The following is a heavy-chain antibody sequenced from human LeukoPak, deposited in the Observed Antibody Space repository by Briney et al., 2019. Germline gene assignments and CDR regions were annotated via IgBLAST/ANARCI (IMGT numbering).Heavy chain of an antibody. CDR2: IWYDGSNK. Sequence: PGRSLRLSCAASGFTFSSYGMHWVRQAPGKGLEWVGFIWYDGSNKYYVDYVKGRFTLSRDNSYSTLHLQMNSLRAEDTAVYYCARDDTAMAQGPFAFDYWGQGTLVTVSS. D-gene: IGHD5-18*01. CDR3: ARDDTAMAQGPFAFDY. J-gene: IGHJ4*02. CDR1: GFTFSSYG. V-gene: IGHV3-33*01.